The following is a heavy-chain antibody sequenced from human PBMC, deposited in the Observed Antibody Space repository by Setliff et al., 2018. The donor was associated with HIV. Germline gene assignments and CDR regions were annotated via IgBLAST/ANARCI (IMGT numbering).Heavy chain of an antibody. D-gene: IGHD4-4*01. J-gene: IGHJ4*02. V-gene: IGHV2-5*01. Sequence: GSGPTLVNPTQTLTLTCTFSGFSLSTSGVGVGWIRQPPGKALEWLAIIYWHGGGRYSPYLKSRLTITKDTSKNQVVLTMTNIDPVDTATYYCARFYSNYAAFDSWGQGTLVTVSS. CDR2: IYWHGGG. CDR3: ARFYSNYAAFDS. CDR1: GFSLSTSGVG.